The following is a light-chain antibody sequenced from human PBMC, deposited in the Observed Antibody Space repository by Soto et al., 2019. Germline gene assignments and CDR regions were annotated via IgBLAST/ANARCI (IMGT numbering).Light chain of an antibody. J-gene: IGKJ5*01. Sequence: DIVMTQTPLSLSVTPGQPASISCQSSQSLLHSNGKTYLSWYLQKPGQPPQVLIYEVSNRFSGVPGRFSGSGSGTDFTLKISRVEAEDVGVYYCMQGAHWPITFGQGTRLEIK. V-gene: IGKV2D-29*01. CDR1: QSLLHSNGKTY. CDR2: EVS. CDR3: MQGAHWPIT.